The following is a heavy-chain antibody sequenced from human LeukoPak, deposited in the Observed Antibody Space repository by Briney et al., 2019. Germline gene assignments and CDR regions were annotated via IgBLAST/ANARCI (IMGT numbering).Heavy chain of an antibody. V-gene: IGHV3-7*01. D-gene: IGHD6-6*01. CDR2: IKQDGSEK. J-gene: IGHJ6*02. CDR1: GFTFSSYW. CDR3: ATYQLVQYYYYYGMDV. Sequence: PGGSLRLSCAASGFTFSSYWMSWVRQAPGKGLEWVANIKQDGSEKYYVDSVKGRFTISRDNAKNSLYLQMNSLRAEDTAVYYCATYQLVQYYYYYGMDVWGQGTTVTVSS.